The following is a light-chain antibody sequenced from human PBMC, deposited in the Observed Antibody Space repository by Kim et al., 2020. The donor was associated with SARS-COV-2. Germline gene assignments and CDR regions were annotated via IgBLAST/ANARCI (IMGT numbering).Light chain of an antibody. J-gene: IGKJ1*01. CDR3: QQYNRFWT. CDR2: KAS. CDR1: ENIKSW. Sequence: IYMTQSPSTLSASVGDRVTITCRASENIKSWLAWYQQKPGQAPKLLISKASTLESGVPSRFSGSGSGTEFTLTINSLQPDDFATYYCQQYNRFWTFGQGTKLEI. V-gene: IGKV1-5*03.